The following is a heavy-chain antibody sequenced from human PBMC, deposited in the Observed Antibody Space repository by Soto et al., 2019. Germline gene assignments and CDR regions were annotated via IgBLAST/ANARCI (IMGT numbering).Heavy chain of an antibody. Sequence: GWSLRLSGAASGFPVSGNYMSWGRQAPGKWLEWVSVVYSGGGTYYSDYVKGRCTISRDNSKNTLYLKMNSLRAEDTAVYFCTRQGFGDFVDPYDYGIDVWGQGTTVTVFS. CDR1: GFPVSGNY. V-gene: IGHV3-66*04. J-gene: IGHJ6*02. CDR2: VYSGGGT. CDR3: TRQGFGDFVDPYDYGIDV. D-gene: IGHD2-2*01.